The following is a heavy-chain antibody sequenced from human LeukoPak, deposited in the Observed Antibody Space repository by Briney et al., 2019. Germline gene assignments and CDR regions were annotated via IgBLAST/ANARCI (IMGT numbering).Heavy chain of an antibody. V-gene: IGHV3-30-3*01. J-gene: IGHJ4*02. CDR1: GFTFSSYA. Sequence: HPGGSLRLSCAASGFTFSSYAMHWVRQAPGKGLEWVAVISYDGSNKYYADSVKGRFTISRDNSKNTLYLQMNSLRAEDTAVYYCARDSPYRVWGQGTLVAVSS. D-gene: IGHD3-16*02. CDR2: ISYDGSNK. CDR3: ARDSPYRV.